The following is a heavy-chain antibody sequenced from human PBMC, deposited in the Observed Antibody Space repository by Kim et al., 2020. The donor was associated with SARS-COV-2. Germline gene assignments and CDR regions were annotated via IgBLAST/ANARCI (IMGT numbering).Heavy chain of an antibody. V-gene: IGHV4-4*02. CDR3: ARIGAAYDILTGTHAHYYYGMDV. D-gene: IGHD3-9*01. J-gene: IGHJ6*02. CDR2: IYHSGST. CDR1: GGSISSSNW. Sequence: SETLSLTCAVSGGSISSSNWWSWVRQPPGKGLEWIGEIYHSGSTNYNPSLKSRVTISVDKSKNQFSLKLSSVTAADTAVYYCARIGAAYDILTGTHAHYYYGMDVWGQGTTVTVSS.